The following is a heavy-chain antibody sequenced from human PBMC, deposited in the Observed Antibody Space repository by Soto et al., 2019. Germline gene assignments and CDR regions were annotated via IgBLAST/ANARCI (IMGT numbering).Heavy chain of an antibody. J-gene: IGHJ4*02. CDR3: GGANWVFDY. D-gene: IGHD7-27*01. CDR2: IYYSGST. Sequence: QVQLQESGPGLVKPSETLSLTCTVSGGSINNHYWSWIRQPPGQGLEWIGYIYYSGSTNYNPSLKSRLTKSVDPSKNQFSLKLSSLTASETALYFRGGANWVFDYWGQGTLVTVSS. V-gene: IGHV4-59*11. CDR1: GGSINNHY.